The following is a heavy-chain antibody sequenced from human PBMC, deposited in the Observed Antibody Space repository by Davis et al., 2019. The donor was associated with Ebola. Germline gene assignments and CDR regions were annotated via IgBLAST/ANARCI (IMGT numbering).Heavy chain of an antibody. Sequence: GESLKISCTASGFTFSSYTMNWVRQAPGKGLEWLSYITSSGSTIYYADSVKGRFTVSRDNARNALFLQMHSLRDEDTAVYYCARGRGNYAIDYWGQGTLVIVSS. CDR3: ARGRGNYAIDY. CDR1: GFTFSSYT. V-gene: IGHV3-48*02. J-gene: IGHJ4*02. CDR2: ITSSGSTI. D-gene: IGHD1-7*01.